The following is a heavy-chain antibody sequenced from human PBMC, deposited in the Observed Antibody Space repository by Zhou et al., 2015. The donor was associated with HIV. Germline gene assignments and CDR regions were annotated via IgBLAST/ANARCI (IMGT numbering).Heavy chain of an antibody. D-gene: IGHD2-2*01. CDR2: ISAYNGNT. J-gene: IGHJ4*02. Sequence: QVQLVQSGAEVKKPGASVKVSCKASGYTFTSYGISWVRQAPGQGLEWMGWISAYNGNTNYAQKLQGRVTMTTDTSTSTAYMELSSLRSEDTAVYYCARDRRYCSSTSCYGEIGNFDYWAREPWSPSPQ. V-gene: IGHV1-18*01. CDR1: GYTFTSYG. CDR3: ARDRRYCSSTSCYGEIGNFDY.